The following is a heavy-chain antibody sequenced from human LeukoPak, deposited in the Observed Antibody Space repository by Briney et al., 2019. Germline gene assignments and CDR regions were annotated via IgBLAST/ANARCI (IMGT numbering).Heavy chain of an antibody. J-gene: IGHJ4*02. CDR2: IIPIFGTA. CDR3: ASRELGYCSGGSCSLDFDY. D-gene: IGHD2-15*01. CDR1: GGTFSSYA. Sequence: SVTVSCKASGGTFSSYAISWVRQAPGQGLEWMGGIIPIFGTANYAQKFQGRVTITADKSTSTAYMELSSLRSEDTAVYYCASRELGYCSGGSCSLDFDYWGQGTLVTVSS. V-gene: IGHV1-69*06.